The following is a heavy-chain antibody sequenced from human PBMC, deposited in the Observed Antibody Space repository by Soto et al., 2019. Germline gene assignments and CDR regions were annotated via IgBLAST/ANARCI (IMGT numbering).Heavy chain of an antibody. V-gene: IGHV4-4*07. Sequence: QLRESGPGLVKPSETLSLTCTVSGGSISSYYWSWIRQPAGKGLEWIGRISTSGSSNYNPSLKGRVTISADSSKKQFSLKLSSVTAADTAVYYCAREIVAGSGIWNYWGQGTLVTVSS. CDR3: AREIVAGSGIWNY. J-gene: IGHJ4*02. CDR2: ISTSGSS. D-gene: IGHD3-10*01. CDR1: GGSISSYY.